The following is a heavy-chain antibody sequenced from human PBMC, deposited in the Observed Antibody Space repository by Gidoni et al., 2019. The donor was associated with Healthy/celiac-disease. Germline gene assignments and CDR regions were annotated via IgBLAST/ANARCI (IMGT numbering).Heavy chain of an antibody. J-gene: IGHJ2*01. CDR1: GLTLDDSG. CDR3: ARDPYSYGTGGRYFDL. V-gene: IGHV3-20*01. Sequence: EVQLVESGGGAVRPGGSLRSSCAASGLTLDDSGMSWLRQAPGKGLEWVSGIKWKGGSTGYADSVKGRFTISRDNAKNSLYLQMNGLRAEDTALYHCARDPYSYGTGGRYFDLWGRGTLVTVSS. D-gene: IGHD5-18*01. CDR2: IKWKGGST.